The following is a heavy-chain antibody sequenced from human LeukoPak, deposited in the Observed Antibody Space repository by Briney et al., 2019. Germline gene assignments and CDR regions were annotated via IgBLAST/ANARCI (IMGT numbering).Heavy chain of an antibody. Sequence: GGSLRLSCAASGFTFFNYGMHWVRQAPGKGLDWVAVIWNNGSYKYYADPVKGRFTISRDNPKNTLYLQMNSLRAEDTAIYYCAKVVQYTASTGTGLDYWGQGTLVTVSS. D-gene: IGHD6-13*01. CDR1: GFTFFNYG. V-gene: IGHV3-33*06. CDR2: IWNNGSYK. CDR3: AKVVQYTASTGTGLDY. J-gene: IGHJ4*02.